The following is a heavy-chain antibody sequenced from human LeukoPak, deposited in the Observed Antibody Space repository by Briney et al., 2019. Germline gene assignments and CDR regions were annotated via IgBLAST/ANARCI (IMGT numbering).Heavy chain of an antibody. CDR3: ASLARDH. Sequence: GGSLRLSCAASGFTFSSYSMNWVRQAPGKGLEWVSSISSSSSYIYYADSVKGRFTVSRDNSKNMVFLRMNSLRVEDTAVYSCASLARDHWGQGTLVSVSS. CDR2: ISSSSSYI. V-gene: IGHV3-21*04. J-gene: IGHJ4*02. D-gene: IGHD3-3*02. CDR1: GFTFSSYS.